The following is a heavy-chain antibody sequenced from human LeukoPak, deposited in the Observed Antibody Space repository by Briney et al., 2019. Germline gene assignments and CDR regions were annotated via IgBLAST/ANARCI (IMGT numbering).Heavy chain of an antibody. J-gene: IGHJ6*02. CDR2: IYTSGST. CDR3: ARGPDIVVVPAARPVYYYYYGMDV. Sequence: SETLSLTCTVSGGSISSYYWSWIRQPAGKGLEWIGRIYTSGSTNYNPSLKSRVTMSVDTSKNQFFLKLSSVTAADTAVYYCARGPDIVVVPAARPVYYYYYGMDVWGQGTTVTVSS. CDR1: GGSISSYY. D-gene: IGHD2-2*01. V-gene: IGHV4-4*07.